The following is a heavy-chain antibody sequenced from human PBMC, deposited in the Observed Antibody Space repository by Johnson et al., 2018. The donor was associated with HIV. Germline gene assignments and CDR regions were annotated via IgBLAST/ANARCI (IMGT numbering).Heavy chain of an antibody. CDR1: RFTFSNAW. Sequence: VQVVESGGGVVQPGRSLRLSCAASRFTFSNAWMSWVRQAPGKGLEWVGRIKSKTDGGTTDYAAPVKGRFTISRDNSKNTLYLQMNSLRAEDTALYYCAKDQGFRLKYLEWLNAFDIWGQGTTVTVSS. CDR2: IKSKTDGGTT. CDR3: AKDQGFRLKYLEWLNAFDI. D-gene: IGHD3-3*01. J-gene: IGHJ3*02. V-gene: IGHV3-15*05.